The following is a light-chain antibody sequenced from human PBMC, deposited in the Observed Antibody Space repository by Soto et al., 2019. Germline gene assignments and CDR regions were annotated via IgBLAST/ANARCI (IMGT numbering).Light chain of an antibody. CDR2: GAS. V-gene: IGKV3-20*01. J-gene: IGKJ2*01. CDR1: QSVSSTY. Sequence: EIVLTQSPGTLSLSPGDRATLSCRASQSVSSTYLAWFQQRPGQSPRLLIYGASNRATGIPDRFSGSGSGTDFTLTISRLEPEDFATYYCQQANSFPFTFGQGTRLEI. CDR3: QQANSFPFT.